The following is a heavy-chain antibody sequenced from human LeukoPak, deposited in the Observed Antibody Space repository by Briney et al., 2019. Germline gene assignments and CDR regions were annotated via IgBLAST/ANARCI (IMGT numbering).Heavy chain of an antibody. J-gene: IGHJ5*02. D-gene: IGHD1-26*01. CDR3: ATSSGSYRFDP. CDR1: GFTFSRYW. V-gene: IGHV3-74*01. Sequence: GGSLRLSCAASGFTFSRYWMHWVRQAPGKGLVWVSRINGDGRGTNYADSVKGRFTISRDNAKNTLYLQMNSLRVEDTAVYYCATSSGSYRFDPWGQGTLVTVSS. CDR2: INGDGRGT.